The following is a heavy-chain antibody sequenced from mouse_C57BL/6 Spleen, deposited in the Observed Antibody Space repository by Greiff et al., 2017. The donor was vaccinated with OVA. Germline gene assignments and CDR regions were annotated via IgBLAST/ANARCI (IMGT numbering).Heavy chain of an antibody. CDR2: IDPSDSYT. V-gene: IGHV1-69*01. D-gene: IGHD4-1*01. Sequence: QVQLQQPGAELVMPGASVKLSCKASGYTFTSYWMHWVKQRPGQGLEWIGEIDPSDSYTNYNQKFKGKSTLTVDKSSSTAYMQLSSLTSEDSAVYYCARRGLTGTFAYWGQGTLVTVSA. CDR3: ARRGLTGTFAY. CDR1: GYTFTSYW. J-gene: IGHJ3*01.